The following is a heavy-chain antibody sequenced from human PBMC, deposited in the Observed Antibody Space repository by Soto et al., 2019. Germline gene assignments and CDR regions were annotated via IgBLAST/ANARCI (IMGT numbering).Heavy chain of an antibody. Sequence: QVQLQESGPGLVKPSETLSLTCTVSGGAISGYYWTWIRQPAGKGLEWIGRIYSSGGTKYNPSLKSRVTMSLDTSKNQFSLILSSVTAADTAVYYCARGQRFSASFDPWGQGTLVTVSS. D-gene: IGHD3-3*01. CDR1: GGAISGYY. V-gene: IGHV4-4*07. J-gene: IGHJ5*02. CDR2: IYSSGGT. CDR3: ARGQRFSASFDP.